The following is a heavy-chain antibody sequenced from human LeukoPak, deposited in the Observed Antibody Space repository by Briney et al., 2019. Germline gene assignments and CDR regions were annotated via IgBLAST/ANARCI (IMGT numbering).Heavy chain of an antibody. D-gene: IGHD6-19*01. V-gene: IGHV1-46*01. J-gene: IGHJ4*02. CDR3: ARGGPMYSSGWYYFDY. Sequence: ASVKVSCKASGYTFTNYYMHWVRQAPGQGLEWMGIINPSGGSTSYAQRFEGRVIMTRDTSTSTFYMELSSLGSEDAAVYYCARGGPMYSSGWYYFDYWGQGTLVTVSS. CDR1: GYTFTNYY. CDR2: INPSGGST.